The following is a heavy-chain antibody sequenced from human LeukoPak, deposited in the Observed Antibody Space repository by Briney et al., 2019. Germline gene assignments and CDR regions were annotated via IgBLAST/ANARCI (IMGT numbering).Heavy chain of an antibody. CDR3: TTWRCSGGTCYFDY. V-gene: IGHV3-15*01. CDR1: GFTFSNAW. CDR2: IKSKTDGGTT. D-gene: IGHD2-15*01. J-gene: IGHJ4*02. Sequence: PGGSLRLSCAASGFTFSNAWMSWVRQAPGKGLEWVGRIKSKTDGGTTDYAAPVKGRFTISRDDSKNTLYLQMNSLKTEDTAVYYCTTWRCSGGTCYFDYWGQGTLVTVSS.